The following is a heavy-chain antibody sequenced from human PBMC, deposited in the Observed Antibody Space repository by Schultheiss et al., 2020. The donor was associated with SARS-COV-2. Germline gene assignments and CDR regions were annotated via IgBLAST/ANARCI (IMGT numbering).Heavy chain of an antibody. D-gene: IGHD2-2*01. CDR1: GFTFSDYY. CDR2: ISSSGSTI. Sequence: GESLKISCAASGFTFSDYYMSWIRQAPGKGLGWVSYISSSGSTIYYADSVKGRFTISRDNAKNSLYLQMNSLRAEDTAVYYCARDPVVVPAASRGLVGYGMDVWGQGTTVTVSS. V-gene: IGHV3-11*01. J-gene: IGHJ6*02. CDR3: ARDPVVVPAASRGLVGYGMDV.